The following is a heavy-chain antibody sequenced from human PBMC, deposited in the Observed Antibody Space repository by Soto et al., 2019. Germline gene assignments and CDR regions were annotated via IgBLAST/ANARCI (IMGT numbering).Heavy chain of an antibody. CDR3: ARVGVVVTAPDY. V-gene: IGHV1-3*05. CDR2: INAGNGNT. J-gene: IGHJ4*02. D-gene: IGHD2-21*02. Sequence: QVQLVQSGAEEKKPGASVKVSCTASGYTFTSYAMHWVRQAPGQRLEWMGWINAGNGNTKYSQKFQGRVTITRDTSASNSYMSLSCRRSEDAAWYYCARVGVVVTAPDYWGQGSLGTVAS. CDR1: GYTFTSYA.